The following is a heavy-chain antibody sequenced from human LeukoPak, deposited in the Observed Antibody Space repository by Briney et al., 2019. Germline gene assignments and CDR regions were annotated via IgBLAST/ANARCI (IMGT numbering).Heavy chain of an antibody. CDR3: ARLKLGAYFDL. CDR1: GGSTSSDY. V-gene: IGHV4-59*08. D-gene: IGHD3-16*01. J-gene: IGHJ2*01. Sequence: MSSETLSLTCTVSGGSTSSDYWSWIRQSPGKGLEWVGYVYNSGDTGKNPSLKSRVTILLDTSKNQCSLKLTSVSAPDTAVYYCARLKLGAYFDLWGRGTLVTVSS. CDR2: VYNSGDT.